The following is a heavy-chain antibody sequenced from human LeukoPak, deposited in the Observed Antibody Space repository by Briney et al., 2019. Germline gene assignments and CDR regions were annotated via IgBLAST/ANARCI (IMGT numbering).Heavy chain of an antibody. Sequence: GGSLRLSCEVSGFIFSNNGMHWVRQAPGKGLEWVAVISNDGSKKYYADSVKGRFTISRDNSKNTLSLQVSSLRAEDTAVYYCAKDRYSYAFEYSDSWGQGTLVTVSS. J-gene: IGHJ4*02. D-gene: IGHD5-18*01. CDR3: AKDRYSYAFEYSDS. CDR2: ISNDGSKK. V-gene: IGHV3-30*18. CDR1: GFIFSNNG.